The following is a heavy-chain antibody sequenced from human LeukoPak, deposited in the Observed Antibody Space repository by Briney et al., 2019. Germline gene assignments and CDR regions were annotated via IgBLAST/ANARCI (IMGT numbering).Heavy chain of an antibody. CDR1: GFNFSDYF. CDR2: ISRSGSAF. J-gene: IGHJ4*02. V-gene: IGHV3-11*04. CDR3: TRDLEY. Sequence: GGSLRLSCAASGFNFSDYFMSWIRQAPGKGLQWISYISRSGSAFYYAESVKGRFTISRDNAKNSLFLEMNSLRVEDTAVYYCTRDLEYWSQGVQVTVSS.